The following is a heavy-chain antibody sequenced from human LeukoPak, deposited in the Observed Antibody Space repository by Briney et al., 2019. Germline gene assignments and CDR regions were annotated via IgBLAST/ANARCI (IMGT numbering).Heavy chain of an antibody. D-gene: IGHD3-9*01. Sequence: SETLSLTCTVSGGPVRSASYYWTWIRQPPGKGLEWIGYIYYTGNTDSNPSLKSRVTISIDPPKDQFSLKLSSVTAADTAVYHCARVDILTGYLADYWGQGTLVTVSS. CDR1: GGPVRSASYY. CDR2: IYYTGNT. V-gene: IGHV4-61*01. CDR3: ARVDILTGYLADY. J-gene: IGHJ4*02.